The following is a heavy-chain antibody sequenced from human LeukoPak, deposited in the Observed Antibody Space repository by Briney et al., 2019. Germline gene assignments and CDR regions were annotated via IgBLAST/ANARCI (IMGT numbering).Heavy chain of an antibody. CDR1: GGSMSSNNW. D-gene: IGHD6-13*01. CDR2: IYHSGST. Sequence: SETLSLTCAVSGGSMSSNNWWNWVRQPPGKGLEWIGQIYHSGSTNYNPSLKSRITISVDKSKNQFSLKVSSVTAADTAVYYCFVAADDNDYWGQGTLVTVSS. CDR3: FVAADDNDY. V-gene: IGHV4-4*02. J-gene: IGHJ4*02.